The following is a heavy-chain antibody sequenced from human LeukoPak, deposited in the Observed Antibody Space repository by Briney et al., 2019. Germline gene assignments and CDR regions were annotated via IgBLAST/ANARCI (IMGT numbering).Heavy chain of an antibody. J-gene: IGHJ3*02. D-gene: IGHD3-10*01. CDR3: ASFSTHYYGSGAGKHDI. CDR2: IIPILGIA. Sequence: GASVKVSCKASGGTFSSYAISWVRQAPGQGLEWMGRIIPILGIANYAQKFQGRVTITADKSTSTAYMELSSLRSEDTAVYYCASFSTHYYGSGAGKHDIWGQGTMVTVSS. CDR1: GGTFSSYA. V-gene: IGHV1-69*04.